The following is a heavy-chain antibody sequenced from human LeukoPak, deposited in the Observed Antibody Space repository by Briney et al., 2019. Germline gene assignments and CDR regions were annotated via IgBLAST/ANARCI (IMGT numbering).Heavy chain of an antibody. D-gene: IGHD6-13*01. CDR1: GYTFTSYY. J-gene: IGHJ5*02. V-gene: IGHV1-46*01. Sequence: GASVKVSCKASGYTFTSYYMHWVRQAPGQGLEWMGIINPSGGSTSYAQKFQGRVTMTRDTSTSTVYMELSSLRSEDTAVYYCARDWAPYSSRYWFDPWGQGTLVTVSS. CDR3: ARDWAPYSSRYWFDP. CDR2: INPSGGST.